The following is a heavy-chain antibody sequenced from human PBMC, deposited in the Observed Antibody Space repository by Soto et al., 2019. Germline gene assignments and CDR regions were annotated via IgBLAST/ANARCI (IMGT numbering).Heavy chain of an antibody. Sequence: VNVSCKASGYTFTSYGISWVRQAPGQGLEWMGWISAYNGNTNYAQKLQGRVTMTTDTSTSTAYMELRSLRSDDTAVYYCARFTYYYDSSTSFGPWGQGALVTVSS. CDR1: GYTFTSYG. D-gene: IGHD3-22*01. J-gene: IGHJ5*02. CDR3: ARFTYYYDSSTSFGP. CDR2: ISAYNGNT. V-gene: IGHV1-18*01.